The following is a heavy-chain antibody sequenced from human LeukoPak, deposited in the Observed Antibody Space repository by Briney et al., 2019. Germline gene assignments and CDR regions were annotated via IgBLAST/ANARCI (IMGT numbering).Heavy chain of an antibody. CDR3: VRGYSFGPYGMDV. D-gene: IGHD2-15*01. J-gene: IGHJ6*02. CDR2: ISDSGGST. V-gene: IGHV3-64D*09. CDR1: VLPCSSDA. Sequence: GGSLRLACSAAVLPCSSDAIHCVRQAPGKGLEYVSAISDSGGSTYYADSVKGRFTISRDNSKNTLYLQMSSQRAEDTAVYFCVRGYSFGPYGMDVWGQGTTVTVSS.